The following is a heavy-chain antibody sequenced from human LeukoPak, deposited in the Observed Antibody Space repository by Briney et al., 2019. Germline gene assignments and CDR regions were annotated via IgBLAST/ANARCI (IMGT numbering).Heavy chain of an antibody. V-gene: IGHV4-61*02. D-gene: IGHD3-10*01. CDR1: GGSISSGSYY. J-gene: IGHJ5*02. CDR2: IYTSGST. Sequence: SETLSLTCTVSGGSISSGSYYWSWIRQPAGKGLEWIGRIYTSGSTNYNPSLKSRVTISVDTSKNQFSLKLSSVTAADTAVYYCARDGRGEFDPWGQGTLVTVSS. CDR3: ARDGRGEFDP.